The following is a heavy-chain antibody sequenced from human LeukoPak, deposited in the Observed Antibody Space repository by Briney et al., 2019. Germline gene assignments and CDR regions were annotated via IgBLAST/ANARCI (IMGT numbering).Heavy chain of an antibody. D-gene: IGHD6-19*01. Sequence: ASVKVSCTASGYTFTGYYMYWVRQAPGQGLECVGRINPNSGGTNYAQKFQGSVTMTRDTSITTAYMELSRLRSDDTAVYYCARARAIAVAGRPYYYYYMDVWGKGTTVTVSS. CDR1: GYTFTGYY. CDR3: ARARAIAVAGRPYYYYYMDV. J-gene: IGHJ6*03. V-gene: IGHV1-2*06. CDR2: INPNSGGT.